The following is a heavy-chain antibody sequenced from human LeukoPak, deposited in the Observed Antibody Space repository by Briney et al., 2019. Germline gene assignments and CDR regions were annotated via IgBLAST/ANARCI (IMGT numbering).Heavy chain of an antibody. CDR1: GFTVSGNY. Sequence: GGSLGLSCAASGFTVSGNYMSWVRQAPGKGLEWVSIIYSGGRTHYAASVKDRFTISRDNSKNTLYLQMNSLRAEDTAVYYCARSLSSSWYEFDYWGQGTLVTVSS. V-gene: IGHV3-66*01. CDR3: ARSLSSSWYEFDY. J-gene: IGHJ4*02. CDR2: IYSGGRT. D-gene: IGHD6-13*01.